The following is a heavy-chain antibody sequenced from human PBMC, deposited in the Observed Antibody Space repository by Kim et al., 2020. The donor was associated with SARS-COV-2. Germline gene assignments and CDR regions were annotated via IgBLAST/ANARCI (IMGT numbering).Heavy chain of an antibody. CDR2: ISGSGGST. CDR3: AKDIGSGSYYLYYFDY. V-gene: IGHV3-23*01. D-gene: IGHD3-10*01. Sequence: GGSLRLSCAASGFTFSSYAMSWVRQAPGKGLEWVSAISGSGGSTYYADSVKGRFTISRDNSKNTLYLQMNSLRAEDTAVYYCAKDIGSGSYYLYYFDYWGQGTLVTVSS. CDR1: GFTFSSYA. J-gene: IGHJ4*02.